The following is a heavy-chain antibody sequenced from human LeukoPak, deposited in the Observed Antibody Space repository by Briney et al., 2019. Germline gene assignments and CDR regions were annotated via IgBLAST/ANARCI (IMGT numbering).Heavy chain of an antibody. D-gene: IGHD3-10*01. Sequence: PGVSLRLSCAASGFTFSSYSMNWVRQAPGKGLEWVSYISSSSSTIYYADSVKGRFTISRDNAKNSLYLQMDSLRAEDTAVYYCARSPAGTLFDYWGQGTLVTVSS. J-gene: IGHJ4*02. CDR3: ARSPAGTLFDY. CDR2: ISSSSSTI. V-gene: IGHV3-48*01. CDR1: GFTFSSYS.